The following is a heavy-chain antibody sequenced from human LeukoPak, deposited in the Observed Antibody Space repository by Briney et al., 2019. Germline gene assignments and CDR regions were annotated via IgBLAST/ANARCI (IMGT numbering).Heavy chain of an antibody. D-gene: IGHD5-18*01. V-gene: IGHV3-21*01. CDR3: ARLTAMVTRYGMDV. CDR1: GFTFSSYS. CDR2: ISSSSSYI. J-gene: IGHJ6*02. Sequence: GGSLILSCAASGFTFSSYSMNWVRQAPGKGLEWVSSISSSSSYIDYADSVKGRFTISRDNAKNSLYLQMNSLRAEDTAVYYCARLTAMVTRYGMDVWGQGTTVTVSS.